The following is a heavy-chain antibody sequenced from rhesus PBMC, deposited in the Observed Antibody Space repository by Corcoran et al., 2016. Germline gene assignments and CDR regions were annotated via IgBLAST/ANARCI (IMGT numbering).Heavy chain of an antibody. V-gene: IGHV1-138*01. CDR1: GYTFTDHY. D-gene: IGHD1-44*02. CDR2: INPKTGVT. Sequence: QVQLVQSGAELKKPGSSVQVSCQASGYTFTDHYIHLVRQAPGQGLEWVGEINPKTGVTKYAQRLQGRVTVTSDTSTSTAYMELNSLRSEDTAIYYCERGDHLFDYWGQGVLVTVSS. CDR3: ERGDHLFDY. J-gene: IGHJ4*01.